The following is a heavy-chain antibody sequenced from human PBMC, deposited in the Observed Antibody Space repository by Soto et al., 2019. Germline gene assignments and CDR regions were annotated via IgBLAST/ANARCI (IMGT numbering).Heavy chain of an antibody. CDR1: GFTFSSYW. V-gene: IGHV3-7*04. J-gene: IGHJ5*02. CDR2: IKQDGSEK. Sequence: PGGSLRISCAASGFTFSSYWMSWVRQVPGKGLEWVANIKQDGSEKYYVESVKGRFTISRDNAKNSLYLQMNSLRAEDTAVYYCARASLRFLEWLLAGSWFDPWGQGTLVTVSS. D-gene: IGHD3-3*01. CDR3: ARASLRFLEWLLAGSWFDP.